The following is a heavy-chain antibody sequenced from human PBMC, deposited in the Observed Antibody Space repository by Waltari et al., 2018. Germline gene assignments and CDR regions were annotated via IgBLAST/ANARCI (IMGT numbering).Heavy chain of an antibody. Sequence: QVQLQESGPGLVKPSGTLSLTCAVSGGSISSSNWWSWVRQPPGKGLEWIGEIYHSGSTNYNPSLKSGVTISVDKSKNEFSLKLSSVTAADTAVYDCARDADGDIGLTGWGQGTLVTVSS. CDR2: IYHSGST. J-gene: IGHJ4*02. CDR1: GGSISSSNW. D-gene: IGHD2-8*01. CDR3: ARDADGDIGLTG. V-gene: IGHV4-4*02.